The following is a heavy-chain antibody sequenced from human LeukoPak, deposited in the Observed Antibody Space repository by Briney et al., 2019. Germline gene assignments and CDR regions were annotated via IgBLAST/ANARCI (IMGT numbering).Heavy chain of an antibody. V-gene: IGHV3-23*01. Sequence: GGSLRLSSVASGFTFSNYAMSWVRQAPGKGLELVSGIYGSDDKTVYGDAVKGRFTISRDNSKNTLYLQMNSLRADDTAVYYCAKTQGYYDAWGQGALVTVSS. CDR3: AKTQGYYDA. CDR2: IYGSDDKT. CDR1: GFTFSNYA. J-gene: IGHJ5*02. D-gene: IGHD2-15*01.